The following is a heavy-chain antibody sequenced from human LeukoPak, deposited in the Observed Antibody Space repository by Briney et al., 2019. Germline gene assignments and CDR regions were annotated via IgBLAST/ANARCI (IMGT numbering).Heavy chain of an antibody. CDR1: AGSIRSGNYY. CDR3: ARDLVQMAQPAWFDP. CDR2: IFASGST. Sequence: SETLSLTCTVSAGSIRSGNYYWSRIRQPAGKGLEWIGRIFASGSTNYNPSLKSRVSISIDTSKNQFYLKLNSVTAADTAIYYCARDLVQMAQPAWFDPWGQGTLVTVSS. V-gene: IGHV4-61*02. J-gene: IGHJ5*02. D-gene: IGHD5-24*01.